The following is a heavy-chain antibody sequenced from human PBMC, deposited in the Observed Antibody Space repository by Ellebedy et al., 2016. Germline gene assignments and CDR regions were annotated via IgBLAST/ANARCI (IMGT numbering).Heavy chain of an antibody. CDR3: ARDPDDSDFDY. CDR1: GDSVTTRSHY. V-gene: IGHV4-39*07. Sequence: SETLSLTCTVSGDSVTTRSHYWGWIRQPPGKGLEWIASIRYDGHTYNNLSLKSRVTISLDPSKNQVSLRLSSVTAADTAVYCCARDPDDSDFDYWGQGTLVSVSS. D-gene: IGHD1-14*01. J-gene: IGHJ4*02. CDR2: IRYDGHT.